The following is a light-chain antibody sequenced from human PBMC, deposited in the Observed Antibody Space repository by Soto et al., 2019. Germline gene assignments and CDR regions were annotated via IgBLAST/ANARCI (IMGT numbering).Light chain of an antibody. Sequence: QSVLTQPPSASGSPGQSVTISCTGTSSDVGGYNYVSWYQQHPGKAHKLMIYEVSKRPSGVPDRFSGSKSGNTASLTVSGLQAEDEADYYCSSYASTTPDVFGSGTKVTVL. V-gene: IGLV2-8*01. CDR2: EVS. CDR3: SSYASTTPDV. J-gene: IGLJ1*01. CDR1: SSDVGGYNY.